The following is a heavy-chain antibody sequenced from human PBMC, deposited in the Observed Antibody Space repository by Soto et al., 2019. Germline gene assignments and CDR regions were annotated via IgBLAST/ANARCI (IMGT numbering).Heavy chain of an antibody. CDR3: ARDSGIAAFDI. D-gene: IGHD6-13*01. J-gene: IGHJ3*02. CDR2: IKQDGSEK. CDR1: GFTFSSYW. Sequence: GGSLRLSCAASGFTFSSYWMSWVRQAPGKGLEWVANIKQDGSEKYYVDSVEGRFTISRDNAKNSLYLQMNSLRAEDTAVYYCARDSGIAAFDIWGQGTMVTVSS. V-gene: IGHV3-7*01.